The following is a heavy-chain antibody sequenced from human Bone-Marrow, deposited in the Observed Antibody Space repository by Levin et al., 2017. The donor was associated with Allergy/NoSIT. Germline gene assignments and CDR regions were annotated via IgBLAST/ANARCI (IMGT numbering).Heavy chain of an antibody. Sequence: ESGPTLVKPPQTLTLTCTLSGFSLTSGEAVAWIRQPPGKALEWLALIYWDDDKRIRPSLKSRLTITKNTSKNQVVLTVTNMDPVDTATYFCARRRPFLTYDVWGQGILVTVSS. CDR1: GFSLTSGEA. V-gene: IGHV2-5*02. J-gene: IGHJ4*02. D-gene: IGHD2/OR15-2a*01. CDR3: ARRRPFLTYDV. CDR2: IYWDDDK.